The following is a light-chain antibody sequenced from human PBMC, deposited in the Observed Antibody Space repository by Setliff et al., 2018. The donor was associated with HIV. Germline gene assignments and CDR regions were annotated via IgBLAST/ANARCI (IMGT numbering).Light chain of an antibody. Sequence: DIQMTQSPSTLSASVGDRVTITCRASQSISNWLAWYQQKPGKAPKVLIYKASTLQSGVPLRFSGSGSGTEFTLTITSLQPDDSATYYCQQYVTYPLAFGGGTKVDMK. J-gene: IGKJ4*01. CDR1: QSISNW. V-gene: IGKV1-5*03. CDR2: KAS. CDR3: QQYVTYPLA.